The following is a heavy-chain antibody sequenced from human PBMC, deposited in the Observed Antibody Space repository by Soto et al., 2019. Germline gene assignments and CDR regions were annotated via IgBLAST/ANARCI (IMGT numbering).Heavy chain of an antibody. CDR3: ARVLTGSWKWFDP. CDR1: GFTFSSYW. D-gene: IGHD6-13*01. J-gene: IGHJ5*02. CDR2: INSDGSRT. V-gene: IGHV3-74*01. Sequence: EVQLVESGGGLVQPGESLRLSCAASGFTFSSYWMHWVRQAPGKGLVWVSRINSDGSRTNYADSVKGRFTVSRDNAKNTQYLQMNSPRAEDTAVHYCARVLTGSWKWFDPWGQGTLVTVPS.